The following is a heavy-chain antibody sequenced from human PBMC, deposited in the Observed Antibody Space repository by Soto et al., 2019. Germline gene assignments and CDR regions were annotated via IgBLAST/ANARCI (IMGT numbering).Heavy chain of an antibody. J-gene: IGHJ6*02. V-gene: IGHV5-10-1*01. D-gene: IGHD5-18*01. CDR1: GYSFTSYW. CDR3: ARTSMQSRGYSYGHGGMDV. Sequence: PGEALKVSCKGSGYSFTSYWISWVLQMPWKGLEWMGRIDPSDSYTNYSPSFQGHVTISADKSISTAYLQWSSLKASDTAMYYCARTSMQSRGYSYGHGGMDVWGQGTTVTVSS. CDR2: IDPSDSYT.